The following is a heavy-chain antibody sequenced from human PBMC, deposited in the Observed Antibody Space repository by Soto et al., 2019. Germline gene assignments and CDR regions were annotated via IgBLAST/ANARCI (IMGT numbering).Heavy chain of an antibody. Sequence: QVQLQQWGAGLLKPSETLSLTCAVSGGSLSDYYWPWIRQSPGKGLEWIGEIHPSGSTYYNPSLRSRVTISVDTSKNQFSLKLTSLTAADTAIYYCASGRDEYKWGNVWGHGTTVTVSS. CDR1: GGSLSDYY. D-gene: IGHD1-1*01. J-gene: IGHJ6*02. V-gene: IGHV4-34*01. CDR3: ASGRDEYKWGNV. CDR2: IHPSGST.